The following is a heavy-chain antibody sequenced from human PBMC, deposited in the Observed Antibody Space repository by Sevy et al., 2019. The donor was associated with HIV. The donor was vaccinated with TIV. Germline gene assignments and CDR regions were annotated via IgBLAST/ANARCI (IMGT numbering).Heavy chain of an antibody. Sequence: SETLSLSCAVYGESFSGYYWNWIRQSPGKGLEWIGEIDHSGGTNYSPSLKSRVTISVDTSKNQFSLRLGSVTAADTAVYYFGRAFGATFVTPDRVGSRPHSYGMDVWGQGATVTVSS. CDR3: GRAFGATFVTPDRVGSRPHSYGMDV. CDR2: IDHSGGT. CDR1: GESFSGYY. D-gene: IGHD2-15*01. J-gene: IGHJ6*02. V-gene: IGHV4-34*01.